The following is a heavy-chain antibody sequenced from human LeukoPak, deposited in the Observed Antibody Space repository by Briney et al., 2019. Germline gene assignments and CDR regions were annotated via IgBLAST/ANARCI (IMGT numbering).Heavy chain of an antibody. Sequence: ASVKVSCKASGGTFSSYASSWVRQAPGQGLEWMGGIIPIFGTANYAQKFQGRVTITPDESTSTAYMELSSLRSEDTAVYYCAREYYDSSGRNFDYWGQGTLVTVSS. D-gene: IGHD3-22*01. CDR2: IIPIFGTA. CDR1: GGTFSSYA. V-gene: IGHV1-69*13. CDR3: AREYYDSSGRNFDY. J-gene: IGHJ4*02.